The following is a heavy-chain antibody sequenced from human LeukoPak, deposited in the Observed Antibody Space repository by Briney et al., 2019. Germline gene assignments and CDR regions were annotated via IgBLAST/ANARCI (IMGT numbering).Heavy chain of an antibody. CDR3: ARAGDMSYSYGYNY. J-gene: IGHJ4*02. V-gene: IGHV4-59*01. Sequence: PSETLSLTCTVSGGSISGYYWTWIRQPPGKGLEWIGYIYYSGSTNYNPSLKSRVTISVDTSKDQFSLKLSSVTAADTAVYYCARAGDMSYSYGYNYWGQGTLVTVSS. D-gene: IGHD5-18*01. CDR2: IYYSGST. CDR1: GGSISGYY.